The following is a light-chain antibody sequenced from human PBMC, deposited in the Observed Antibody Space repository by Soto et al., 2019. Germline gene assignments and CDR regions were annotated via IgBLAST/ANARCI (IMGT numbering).Light chain of an antibody. J-gene: IGLJ1*01. CDR1: SSDGV. Sequence: QSALAQPASVSGSPGQSITISCTGTSSDGVSWYQQHPGKAPKLMIYEVNNRPSGVSNRLSGSKSGNTASLTISGLQAEDEADYYCSSFTSSRTYVFGTGTKVTVL. CDR3: SSFTSSRTYV. CDR2: EVN. V-gene: IGLV2-14*01.